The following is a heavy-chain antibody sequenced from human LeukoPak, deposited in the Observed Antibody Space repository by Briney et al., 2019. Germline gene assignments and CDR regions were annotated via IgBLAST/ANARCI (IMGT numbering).Heavy chain of an antibody. CDR3: ERGGEIGFDY. Sequence: QPGGSLRLSCAASGYTFSTFDMHWVRQASGRGLEWVSSIASTGETYYAGSVKGRFTISRENAKNSLYLQMNSLRAGDTAVYHCERGGEIGFDYWGQGTLVTVSS. D-gene: IGHD3-16*01. J-gene: IGHJ4*02. V-gene: IGHV3-13*01. CDR2: IASTGET. CDR1: GYTFSTFD.